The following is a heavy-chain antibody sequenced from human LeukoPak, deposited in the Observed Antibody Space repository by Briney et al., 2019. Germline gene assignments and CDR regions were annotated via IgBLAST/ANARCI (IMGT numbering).Heavy chain of an antibody. Sequence: PGGSLRLSCAASGFTFSSYWMHWVRQAPGKGLVWVSAISGSGGSTYYADSVKGRFTISRDNSKNTLYLQMNSLRAEDTAVYYCVSWTTVTPVCWGQGTLVTVSS. CDR1: GFTFSSYW. CDR3: VSWTTVTPVC. CDR2: ISGSGGST. J-gene: IGHJ4*02. V-gene: IGHV3-23*01. D-gene: IGHD4-17*01.